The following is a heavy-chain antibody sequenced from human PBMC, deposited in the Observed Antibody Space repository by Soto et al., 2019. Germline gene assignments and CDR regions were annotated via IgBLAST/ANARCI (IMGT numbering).Heavy chain of an antibody. Sequence: ASVKVSCKASGGTFSSYAISWVRQAPGQGLEWMGGIIPIFGTANYAQKFQGRVTITADESTSTAYMELSSLRSEDTAVYYCARRGGVLVPAAMNYYYYGMDVWGQGTTVTVSS. V-gene: IGHV1-69*13. J-gene: IGHJ6*02. D-gene: IGHD2-2*01. CDR1: GGTFSSYA. CDR2: IIPIFGTA. CDR3: ARRGGVLVPAAMNYYYYGMDV.